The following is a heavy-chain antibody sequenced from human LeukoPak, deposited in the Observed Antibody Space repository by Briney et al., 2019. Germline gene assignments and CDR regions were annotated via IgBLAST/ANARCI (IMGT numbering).Heavy chain of an antibody. CDR2: INNNGRI. J-gene: IGHJ4*02. Sequence: PSETLSLTCTVSGASISSNYWSWIRQSPGKELEWTAYINNNGRINYNPSLKSRVTISADTSKNQFSLNVRSVTAADTAVYYCARGAGWYDYWGQGTQVTVFS. CDR3: ARGAGWYDY. V-gene: IGHV4-59*08. CDR1: GASISSNY. D-gene: IGHD6-19*01.